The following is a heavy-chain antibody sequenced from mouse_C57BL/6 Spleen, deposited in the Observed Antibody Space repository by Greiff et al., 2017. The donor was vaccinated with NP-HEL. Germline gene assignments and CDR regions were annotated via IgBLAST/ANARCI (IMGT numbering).Heavy chain of an antibody. CDR2: IDPENGDT. V-gene: IGHV14-4*01. CDR1: GFNIKDDY. D-gene: IGHD1-1*01. Sequence: EVQLQQSGAELVRPGASVKLSCTASGFNIKDDYMHWVKQRPEQGLEWIGWIDPENGDTEYASKFQGKATITADTSSNTAYLQLSSLTSEDTAVYYCTLYYYGSHAWFAYWGQGTLVTVSA. CDR3: TLYYYGSHAWFAY. J-gene: IGHJ3*01.